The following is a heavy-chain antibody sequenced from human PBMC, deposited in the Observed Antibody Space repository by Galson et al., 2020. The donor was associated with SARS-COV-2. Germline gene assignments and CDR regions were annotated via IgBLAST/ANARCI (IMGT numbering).Heavy chain of an antibody. CDR2: ISHSGST. CDR1: GGSFSGYP. Sequence: SETLSLTCAVYGGSFSGYPWSWIRQSPGKGLEWIGEISHSGSTNYNPSLKSRVTISIDTSKNQFSVKLRSVTAADTALYYCARGVPGYWGQGTLVTVSS. V-gene: IGHV4-34*01. CDR3: ARGVPGY. D-gene: IGHD3-10*01. J-gene: IGHJ4*02.